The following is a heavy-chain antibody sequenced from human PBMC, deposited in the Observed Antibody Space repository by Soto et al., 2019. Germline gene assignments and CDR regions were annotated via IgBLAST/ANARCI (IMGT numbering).Heavy chain of an antibody. CDR3: ARVNWNLGYYGMDV. J-gene: IGHJ6*02. D-gene: IGHD1-7*01. CDR1: GDSVSSNSAA. V-gene: IGHV6-1*01. CDR2: TYYKSKWYN. Sequence: PSETLSLTCAISGDSVSSNSAAWNWIRQSPSRGLEWLGRTYYKSKWYNDYAVSVKSRITINPDTSKNQFSLQLNSVTPEDTAVYYCARVNWNLGYYGMDVWGQGTTVTVSS.